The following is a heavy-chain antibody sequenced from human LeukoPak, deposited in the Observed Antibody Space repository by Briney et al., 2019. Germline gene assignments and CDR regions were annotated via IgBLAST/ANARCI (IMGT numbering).Heavy chain of an antibody. CDR3: ATDGAGFDT. V-gene: IGHV3-11*01. J-gene: IGHJ5*02. CDR2: INIGGTNT. CDR1: GFTFNDYY. Sequence: GGSLRLSCAASGFTFNDYYMSWIRQAPGKGLEWLSYINIGGTNTHYADSVKGRFTISRDNAKKSLYLEMNNLRAEDTAVYYCATDGAGFDTWGKGVLVTVSS.